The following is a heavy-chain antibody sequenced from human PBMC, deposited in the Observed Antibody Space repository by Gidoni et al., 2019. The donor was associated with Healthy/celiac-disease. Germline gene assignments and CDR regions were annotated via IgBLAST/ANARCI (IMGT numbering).Heavy chain of an antibody. Sequence: QVQLVESGGGVVQPGRSLRLSCAASGFTFSSYGMHWVRQAPGKGLEWVAVISYDGSNKYYADSVKGRFTISRDNSKNTLYLQMNSLRAEDTAVYYCARDILTGYYNVGYWGQGTLVTVSS. CDR1: GFTFSSYG. CDR2: ISYDGSNK. CDR3: ARDILTGYYNVGY. J-gene: IGHJ4*02. V-gene: IGHV3-30*03. D-gene: IGHD3-9*01.